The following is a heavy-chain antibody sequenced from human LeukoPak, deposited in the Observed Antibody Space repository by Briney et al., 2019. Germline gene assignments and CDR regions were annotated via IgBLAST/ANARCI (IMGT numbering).Heavy chain of an antibody. CDR1: GFTFSSYW. J-gene: IGHJ4*02. Sequence: PGGSLRLSCAASGFTFSSYWMSWVRQAPGKGLEWVANIKQDGSEKYYVDSVKGRFTISRDNAKNSLYLQMNSLRAEDTAVYYCAREGGIAAAGHFDYWGQGTLVTVSS. CDR3: AREGGIAAAGHFDY. D-gene: IGHD6-13*01. V-gene: IGHV3-7*01. CDR2: IKQDGSEK.